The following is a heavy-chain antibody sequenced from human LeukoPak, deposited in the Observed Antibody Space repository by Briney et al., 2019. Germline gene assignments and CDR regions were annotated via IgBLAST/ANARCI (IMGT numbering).Heavy chain of an antibody. CDR3: ASLRPHYYDSSGWSGMDV. Sequence: GGSLRLSCAASGFTVSSNYISWVRQAPGKGLEWVSVIYSGGSTYYADSVKGRFTISRDNSKNTLYLQMNSLRAEDTAVYYCASLRPHYYDSSGWSGMDVWGQGTTVTVSS. CDR2: IYSGGST. V-gene: IGHV3-53*01. CDR1: GFTVSSNY. J-gene: IGHJ6*02. D-gene: IGHD3-22*01.